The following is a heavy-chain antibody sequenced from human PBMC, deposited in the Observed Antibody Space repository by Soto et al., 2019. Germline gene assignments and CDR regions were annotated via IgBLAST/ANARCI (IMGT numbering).Heavy chain of an antibody. CDR1: GGPIRGASYY. CDR2: IYYSGST. CDR3: ARHGTEMVRGVYYYYGMDV. D-gene: IGHD3-10*01. V-gene: IGHV4-31*03. J-gene: IGHJ6*02. Sequence: SETLSLTCTVSGGPIRGASYYWSWIRQHPGKGLEWIGYIYYSGSTYYNPSLKSRISISEDTSKNQFSLRMSSMTAADAAVYYCARHGTEMVRGVYYYYGMDVWGQGTTVTVSS.